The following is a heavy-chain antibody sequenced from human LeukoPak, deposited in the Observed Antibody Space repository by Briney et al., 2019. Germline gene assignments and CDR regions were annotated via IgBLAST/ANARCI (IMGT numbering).Heavy chain of an antibody. J-gene: IGHJ4*02. D-gene: IGHD3-3*01. CDR1: GYNFAHN. V-gene: IGHV1-18*01. Sequence: ASVKVSCKASGYNFAHNIHWVRQAPGQGLEWMGWISGYNGNTNYAQKFQGRVTMTTDTSTRTAYMELRSLRSDDTAVYYCARMNDFWSGYYTFDYWGQGTLVTVSS. CDR3: ARMNDFWSGYYTFDY. CDR2: ISGYNGNT.